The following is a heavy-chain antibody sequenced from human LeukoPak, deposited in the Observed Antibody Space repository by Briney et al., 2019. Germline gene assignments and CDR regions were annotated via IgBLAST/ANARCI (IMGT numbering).Heavy chain of an antibody. J-gene: IGHJ4*02. V-gene: IGHV4-59*08. CDR3: ARHSGSGWYGDY. D-gene: IGHD6-19*01. CDR2: IYYSGST. CDR1: GGSISSYY. Sequence: PSETLSLTCTVSGGSISSYYWSWIRQPPGKGLEWIGYIYYSGSTNYNPSLKSRVTISVDTSKNQFSLKLSSVTAADTAVYYCARHSGSGWYGDYWGQGTLVTVSS.